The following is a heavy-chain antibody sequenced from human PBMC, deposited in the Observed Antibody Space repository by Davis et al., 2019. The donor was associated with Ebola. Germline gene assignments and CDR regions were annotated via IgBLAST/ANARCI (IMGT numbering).Heavy chain of an antibody. V-gene: IGHV1-46*01. D-gene: IGHD5-18*01. J-gene: IGHJ5*02. CDR2: INPCGGST. CDR3: ARLGVDTARAAFDT. Sequence: ASVKVSCKASGYTFTSYGISWVRQAPGQGLEWMGRINPCGGSTSYAQKFQGRVTMTRDTSTSTVYMELSSLRSEDTAVYYCARLGVDTARAAFDTWGQGTLVTVSS. CDR1: GYTFTSYG.